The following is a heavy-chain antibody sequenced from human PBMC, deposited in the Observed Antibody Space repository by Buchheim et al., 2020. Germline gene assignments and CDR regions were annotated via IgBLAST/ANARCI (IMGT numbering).Heavy chain of an antibody. J-gene: IGHJ5*02. CDR1: GDSLRGYY. CDR2: ISYGGTT. Sequence: QVLLQESGPGLLKPSETLSLTCTVSGDSLRGYYWNWIRQPPGKGLEWIGYISYGGTTQYNPTPKRRVSITLETSTDQFSLKMNTVTAADTAKYFCARGGQTAAAVDNWFDPWGQG. V-gene: IGHV4-59*01. CDR3: ARGGQTAAAVDNWFDP. D-gene: IGHD1-14*01.